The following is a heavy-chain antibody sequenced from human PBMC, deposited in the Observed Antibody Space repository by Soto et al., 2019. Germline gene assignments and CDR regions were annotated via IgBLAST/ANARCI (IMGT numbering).Heavy chain of an antibody. CDR2: ISYGGSNK. Sequence: GGSLRLSCAASGFTFSSYTMHWVRQAPGKGLEWVAVISYGGSNKYYADSVKGRFTISRDNSKNTLYLQMNSLRAEDTAVYYCARDGGYCTNGVCYYNWFDPWGQGTLVTVSS. CDR1: GFTFSSYT. V-gene: IGHV3-30-3*01. J-gene: IGHJ5*02. CDR3: ARDGGYCTNGVCYYNWFDP. D-gene: IGHD2-8*01.